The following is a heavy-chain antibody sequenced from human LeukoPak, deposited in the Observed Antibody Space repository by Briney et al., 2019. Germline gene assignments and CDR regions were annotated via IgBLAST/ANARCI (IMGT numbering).Heavy chain of an antibody. CDR1: GYTFTTND. V-gene: IGHV1-8*03. J-gene: IGHJ4*02. D-gene: IGHD3-22*01. CDR3: ARAYYDTSGYYYFDY. CDR2: MNPNSGNT. Sequence: ASVKVSCKTSGYTFTTNDINWVRQATGQGLEWMGWMNPNSGNTGYAQKFQGRVAITRNTSISTAYMELSSLRSEGTAVYYCARAYYDTSGYYYFDYWGQGSLVTVSS.